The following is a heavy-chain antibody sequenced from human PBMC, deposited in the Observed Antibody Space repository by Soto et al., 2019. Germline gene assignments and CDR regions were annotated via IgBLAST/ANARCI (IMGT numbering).Heavy chain of an antibody. CDR1: GFSLSTSGMC. CDR2: IDWDDDK. Sequence: SGPTLVNPTQTLTLTCTFSGFSLSTSGMCVSWIRQPPGKALEWLARIDWDDDKYYSTSLKTRLTISKDTSKNQVVLTMTNMDPVDTATYYCARSLITGTTHYYFDYWGQGTLVTVSS. CDR3: ARSLITGTTHYYFDY. V-gene: IGHV2-70*11. D-gene: IGHD1-7*01. J-gene: IGHJ4*02.